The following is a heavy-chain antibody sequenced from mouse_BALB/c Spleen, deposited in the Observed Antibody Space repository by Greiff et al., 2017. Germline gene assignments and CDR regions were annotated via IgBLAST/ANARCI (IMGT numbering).Heavy chain of an antibody. D-gene: IGHD1-2*01. J-gene: IGHJ3*01. Sequence: EVQGVESGPGLVKPSQSLSLTCTVTGYSITSDYAWNWIRQFPGNKLEWMGYISYSGSTSYNPSLKSRISITRDTSKNQFFLQLNSVTTEDTATYYCARGDYGYGFAYWGQGTLVTVSA. CDR3: ARGDYGYGFAY. V-gene: IGHV3-2*02. CDR1: GYSITSDYA. CDR2: ISYSGST.